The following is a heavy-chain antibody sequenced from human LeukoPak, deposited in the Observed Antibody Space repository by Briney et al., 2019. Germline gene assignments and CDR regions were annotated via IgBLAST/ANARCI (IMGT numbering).Heavy chain of an antibody. CDR2: ISWNSGSI. D-gene: IGHD2-2*01. CDR1: GFTFDDYA. CDR3: AKVPAHDI. Sequence: PGGSLRLSCAASGFTFDDYAMHWVRQAPGKGLGWVSGISWNSGSIVYADSVRGRFTISRDNAKNSLYLQMNSLRAEDTALYYCAKVPAHDIWGQGTMVTVSS. J-gene: IGHJ3*02. V-gene: IGHV3-9*01.